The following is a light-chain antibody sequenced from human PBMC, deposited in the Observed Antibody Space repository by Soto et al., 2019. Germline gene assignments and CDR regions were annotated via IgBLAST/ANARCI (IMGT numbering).Light chain of an antibody. Sequence: DIPMTQSPSTLSASVGDRVTITCRASQTIGSWLAWYQKKPGKAPELLIYKASHLESGFSSRFSAGGSGTEFTLTSTSLQPDDVATYYCQQYNSLWTFGQGTKVEVK. CDR3: QQYNSLWT. J-gene: IGKJ1*01. CDR2: KAS. CDR1: QTIGSW. V-gene: IGKV1-5*03.